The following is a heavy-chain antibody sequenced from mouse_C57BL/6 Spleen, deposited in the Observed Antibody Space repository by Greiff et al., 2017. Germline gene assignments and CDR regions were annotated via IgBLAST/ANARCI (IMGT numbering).Heavy chain of an antibody. CDR2: ISYDGSN. D-gene: IGHD2-4*01. V-gene: IGHV3-6*01. J-gene: IGHJ2*01. CDR3: ARVRDYDGGYYFDY. Sequence: EVQRVESGPGLVKPSQSLSLTCSVTGYSITSGYYWNWLRQFPGNKLEWMGYISYDGSNNYNPSLKNRISITRDTSKNQFFLKLNSVTTEDTATYYCARVRDYDGGYYFDYWGQGTTLTVSS. CDR1: GYSITSGYY.